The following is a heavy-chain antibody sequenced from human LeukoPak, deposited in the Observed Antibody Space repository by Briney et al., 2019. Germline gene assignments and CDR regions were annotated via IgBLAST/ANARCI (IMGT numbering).Heavy chain of an antibody. CDR3: ARDTTYPSHSATNYYYYYGMDV. CDR1: GYTFTSYG. J-gene: IGHJ6*02. V-gene: IGHV1-18*01. CDR2: ISAYNGNT. Sequence: ASVKVSCKASGYTFTSYGISWVRQAPGQGLEWMGWISAYNGNTNYAQKLQGRVTMTTDTSTSTAYMELRSLRFDDTAVYYCARDTTYPSHSATNYYYYYGMDVWGQGTTVTVSS. D-gene: IGHD1-26*01.